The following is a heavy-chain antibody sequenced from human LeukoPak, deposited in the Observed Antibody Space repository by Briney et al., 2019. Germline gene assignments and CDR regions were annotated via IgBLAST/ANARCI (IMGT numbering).Heavy chain of an antibody. CDR1: GGSFSGYY. J-gene: IGHJ5*02. CDR3: ARLRKHGSGSYRWFDP. D-gene: IGHD3-10*01. V-gene: IGHV4-34*01. CDR2: INHSGST. Sequence: SETLSLTCAVYGGSFSGYYWSWIRQPPGKGLEWIAEINHSGSTNYNPSLKSRVTISVDTSKNQFSLKLSSVTAADTAVYYCARLRKHGSGSYRWFDPWGQGTLVTVSS.